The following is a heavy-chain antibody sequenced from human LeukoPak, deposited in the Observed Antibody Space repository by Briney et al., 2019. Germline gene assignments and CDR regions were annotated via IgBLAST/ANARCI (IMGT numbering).Heavy chain of an antibody. J-gene: IGHJ5*02. CDR1: GGSISSYY. CDR2: IYYSGST. CDR3: ARFTGYSSGWRESNWFDP. D-gene: IGHD6-19*01. V-gene: IGHV4-59*08. Sequence: SETLSLTCTVSGGSISSYYWSWIRQPPGKGLEWIGYIYYSGSTNYNPSLKSRVTISVDTSKNQFSLKLSSVTVADTAVYYCARFTGYSSGWRESNWFDPWGQGTLVTVSS.